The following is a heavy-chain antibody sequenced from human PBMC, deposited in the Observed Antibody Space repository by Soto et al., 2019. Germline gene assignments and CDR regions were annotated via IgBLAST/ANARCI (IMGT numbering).Heavy chain of an antibody. CDR3: ARCSKNGDYAAG. D-gene: IGHD4-17*01. CDR1: GFTFSSYW. V-gene: IGHV3-7*05. Sequence: EVQLVECGGGLVQPGGSLRLSCAASGFTFSSYWMSWVRQAPGKGLEWVANIKQDGSEKYYVDSVKGRFTISRDNAKNSLYLHTNSLRAEDTAVYYCARCSKNGDYAAGWGHESLVTVSS. CDR2: IKQDGSEK. J-gene: IGHJ4*01.